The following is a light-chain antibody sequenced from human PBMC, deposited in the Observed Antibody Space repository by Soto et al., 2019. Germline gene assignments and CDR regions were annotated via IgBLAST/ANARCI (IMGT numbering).Light chain of an antibody. CDR3: SSYTTSSPYV. V-gene: IGLV2-14*01. CDR1: ISYVGGYIY. Sequence: SLTQPPSASGSPGDSFTMSFDGTISYVGGYIYFSWYQQHPGKAPKIMIYDVTSRPSGVSYRFSGSKSGNTASLTISLLQAEDEADYYCSSYTTSSPYVFGTVTQV. CDR2: DVT. J-gene: IGLJ1*01.